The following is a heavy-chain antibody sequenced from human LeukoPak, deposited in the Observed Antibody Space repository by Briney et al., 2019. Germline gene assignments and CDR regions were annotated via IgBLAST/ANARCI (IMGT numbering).Heavy chain of an antibody. J-gene: IGHJ3*02. Sequence: SETLSLTCTASGGSISSSSYYWGWIRQPPGKGLEWIGSIYYSGSTYYNPSLKSRVTISVDTSKNQFSLKLSSVTAADTAVYYCATTPVSDAFDIWGQGTMVTVSS. CDR2: IYYSGST. V-gene: IGHV4-39*01. CDR3: ATTPVSDAFDI. D-gene: IGHD2-15*01. CDR1: GGSISSSSYY.